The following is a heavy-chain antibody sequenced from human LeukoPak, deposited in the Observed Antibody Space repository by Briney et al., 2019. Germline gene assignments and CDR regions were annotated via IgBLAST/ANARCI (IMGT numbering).Heavy chain of an antibody. D-gene: IGHD3-22*01. CDR2: INHSGST. J-gene: IGHJ6*02. CDR1: GGSFSGYY. Sequence: SETLSLTCAVYGGSFSGYYWSWIRQPPGKGLEWIGEINHSGSTNYNPSLKSRVTISVDTSKNQFSLKLSSVTAADTAVYYCARADSSVRPYYGMDVWGQGTTVTVSS. V-gene: IGHV4-34*01. CDR3: ARADSSVRPYYGMDV.